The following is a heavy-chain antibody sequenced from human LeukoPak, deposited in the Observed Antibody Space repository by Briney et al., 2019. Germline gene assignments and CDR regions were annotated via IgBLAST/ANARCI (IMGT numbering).Heavy chain of an antibody. CDR2: ISGSGGST. D-gene: IGHD4-17*01. CDR3: ARDMSYGGNSPDYDY. CDR1: GFTFSSYA. V-gene: IGHV3-23*01. J-gene: IGHJ4*02. Sequence: PGGSLRLSCAASGFTFSSYAMSWVRQAPGKGLEWVSAISGSGGSTYYADSVKGRFTISRDNSKNTLYLQMNSLRAEDTAVYYCARDMSYGGNSPDYDYWGQGTPVTVSS.